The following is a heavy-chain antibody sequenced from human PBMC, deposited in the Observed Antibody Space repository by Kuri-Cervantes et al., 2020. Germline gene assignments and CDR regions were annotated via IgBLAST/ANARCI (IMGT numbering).Heavy chain of an antibody. D-gene: IGHD6-19*01. CDR2: IYHSGST. Sequence: SQTLSLTCAVSGGSISSGGYSWSWIRQPPGKGLEWIGYIYHSGSTYYNPSLKSRVTISVDTSKNQFSLKLSSVTAADTAVYYCARAVVSSGWLNWFDPWGQGTLVTVSS. CDR1: GGSISSGGYS. CDR3: ARAVVSSGWLNWFDP. V-gene: IGHV4-30-2*01. J-gene: IGHJ5*02.